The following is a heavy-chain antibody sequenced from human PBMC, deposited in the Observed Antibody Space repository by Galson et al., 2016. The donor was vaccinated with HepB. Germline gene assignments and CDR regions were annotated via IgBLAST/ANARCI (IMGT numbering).Heavy chain of an antibody. D-gene: IGHD3-10*01. Sequence: QSGAAVTKPGESLKISCKGEGYVFSSYWIAWVRQTPDKGLAWMGLFYPGDSEIRYSPPFQGQVTFPADKSINTAYMQWSSLKASDTAIYYCARLVGSRSPYYSCGQGTLVTVSS. J-gene: IGHJ4*02. CDR3: ARLVGSRSPYYS. CDR2: FYPGDSEI. V-gene: IGHV5-51*01. CDR1: GYVFSSYW.